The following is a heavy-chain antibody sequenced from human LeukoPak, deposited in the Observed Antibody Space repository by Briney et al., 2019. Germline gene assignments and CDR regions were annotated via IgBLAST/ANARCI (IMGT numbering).Heavy chain of an antibody. D-gene: IGHD3-3*01. Sequence: ASVKVSCKASGYTFTGYYMHWVRQAPGQGLEWMGWINPNSGGTNYAQKFQGRVTMTRDTSISTAYMELSRLRSDDTAVYYCARAPYYDFWSGYCFGYWGQGTLVTVSS. CDR3: ARAPYYDFWSGYCFGY. CDR2: INPNSGGT. V-gene: IGHV1-2*02. J-gene: IGHJ4*02. CDR1: GYTFTGYY.